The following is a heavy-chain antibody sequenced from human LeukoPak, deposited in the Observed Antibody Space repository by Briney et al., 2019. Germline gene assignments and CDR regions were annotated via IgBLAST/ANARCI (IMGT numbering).Heavy chain of an antibody. D-gene: IGHD4/OR15-4a*01. CDR3: ARRAGAYSHPYDY. CDR1: GFTFRSYA. J-gene: IGHJ4*02. Sequence: GGSLRLSCAASGFTFRSYAMNWVRQAPGKGLEWVSVISGSGSSTYYADSVKGRFTISRDNAKNSLYLQMNSLRAEDTAVYYCARRAGAYSHPYDYWGQGTLVTVSS. V-gene: IGHV3-23*01. CDR2: ISGSGSST.